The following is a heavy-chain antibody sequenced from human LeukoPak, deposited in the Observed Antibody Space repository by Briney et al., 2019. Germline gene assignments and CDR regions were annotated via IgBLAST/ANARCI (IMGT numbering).Heavy chain of an antibody. D-gene: IGHD6-6*01. CDR2: IHQRGAT. CDR3: AREGQQLVPPFDY. CDR1: GASFGDYH. J-gene: IGHJ4*02. V-gene: IGHV4-34*01. Sequence: PSETLSLTCALSGASFGDYHWSWVRQPPGKGLEWIGEIHQRGATTYNPSLKSRVTLSMDASRRQFSLKLTSLTAADTAVYYCAREGQQLVPPFDYWGQGTLVTVSS.